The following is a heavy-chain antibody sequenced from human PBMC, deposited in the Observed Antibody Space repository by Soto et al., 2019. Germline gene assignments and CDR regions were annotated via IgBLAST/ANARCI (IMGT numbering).Heavy chain of an antibody. CDR1: GGSISSGGYY. Sequence: PSETLSLTCTVSGGSISSGGYYWSWIRQPPGKGLEWIGYIYYSGSTNYNPSLKSRVTISVDTSKNQFSLKLSSVTAADTAVYYCARDHGVYYGSGRGGAFDIWGQGTMVTVSS. D-gene: IGHD3-10*01. CDR2: IYYSGST. V-gene: IGHV4-61*08. J-gene: IGHJ3*02. CDR3: ARDHGVYYGSGRGGAFDI.